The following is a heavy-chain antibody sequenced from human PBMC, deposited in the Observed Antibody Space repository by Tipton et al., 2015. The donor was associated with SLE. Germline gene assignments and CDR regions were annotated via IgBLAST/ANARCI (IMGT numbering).Heavy chain of an antibody. D-gene: IGHD2-2*01. Sequence: QLVKSGAEVKKPGASVKVSRKASGYTFTSYGISWVRQAPGQGLEWMGWISAYNGNTNYAQKLQARVTMTTDTSTSTAYMELRSLVSDDTAVYYCASPGYCCSASCYSRVAFDSWGQGTMVTVSS. V-gene: IGHV1-18*01. CDR3: ASPGYCCSASCYSRVAFDS. J-gene: IGHJ3*02. CDR1: GYTFTSYG. CDR2: ISAYNGNT.